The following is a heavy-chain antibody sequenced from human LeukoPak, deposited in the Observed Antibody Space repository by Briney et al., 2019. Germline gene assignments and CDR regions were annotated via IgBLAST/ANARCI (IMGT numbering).Heavy chain of an antibody. Sequence: PGGSLRLSCAASGFTVSSNYMSWVRQAPGKGLEWVSVIYSGGSTYYADSVKGRFTISRDKSKNTLYLRMNSLRAEDTAVYYCARDDSSGYHYRFDYWGQGTLVTVSS. V-gene: IGHV3-66*02. CDR3: ARDDSSGYHYRFDY. CDR2: IYSGGST. J-gene: IGHJ4*02. CDR1: GFTVSSNY. D-gene: IGHD3-22*01.